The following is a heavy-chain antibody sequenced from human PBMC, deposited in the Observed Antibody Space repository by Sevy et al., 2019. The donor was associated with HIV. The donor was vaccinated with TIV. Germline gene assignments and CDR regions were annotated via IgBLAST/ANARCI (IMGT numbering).Heavy chain of an antibody. V-gene: IGHV3-49*03. CDR2: IRSKAYGGTT. Sequence: GESLKISCTASGFTFGDYAMSWFRQAPGRGLEWVGFIRSKAYGGTTEYAASVKGRFTISRDDSKSIAYLQMNSLKTEDTAVYYCTRARRGITIFGVVIILDAFDIWGQGTMVTVSS. CDR3: TRARRGITIFGVVIILDAFDI. J-gene: IGHJ3*02. CDR1: GFTFGDYA. D-gene: IGHD3-3*01.